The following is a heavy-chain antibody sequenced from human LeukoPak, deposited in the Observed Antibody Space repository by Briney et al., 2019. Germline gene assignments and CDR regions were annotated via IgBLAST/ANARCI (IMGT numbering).Heavy chain of an antibody. V-gene: IGHV3-21*01. CDR3: ARGTIVVVTAGIYFQH. D-gene: IGHD2-21*02. Sequence: PGGSLRLSWAASGFTFSSYSMNWVRQAPGKGLEWVSSISSSSSYIYYADSVKGRFTISRDNAKNSLYLQMNSLRAEDTAVYYCARGTIVVVTAGIYFQHWGQGTLVTVSS. J-gene: IGHJ1*01. CDR1: GFTFSSYS. CDR2: ISSSSSYI.